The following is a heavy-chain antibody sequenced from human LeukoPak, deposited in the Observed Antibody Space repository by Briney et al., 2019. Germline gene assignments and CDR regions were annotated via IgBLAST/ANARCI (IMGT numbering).Heavy chain of an antibody. CDR3: ARAKYSGSWTDY. D-gene: IGHD6-13*01. Sequence: PSETLSLTCSVTGGPFSGSNYHWGWIRQPPGKGLEWIGSVYYSGTTYSNPSLKSQVTISVDTSKNQFSLKLSSVTAADTAVYYCARAKYSGSWTDYWGQGTLVTVSS. J-gene: IGHJ4*02. CDR1: GGPFSGSNYH. CDR2: VYYSGTT. V-gene: IGHV4-39*01.